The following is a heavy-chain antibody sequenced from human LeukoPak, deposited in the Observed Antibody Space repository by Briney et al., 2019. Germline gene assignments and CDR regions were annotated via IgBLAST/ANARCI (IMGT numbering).Heavy chain of an antibody. CDR1: GFTVSGDS. J-gene: IGHJ4*02. D-gene: IGHD3-10*01. V-gene: IGHV3-53*01. CDR2: IYSGDNT. CDR3: ATVSGGDYFDY. Sequence: GGSLRLSCAASGFTVSGDSMSWVRQAPGKGLEWVSLIYSGDNTYYADSVKGRFTISRDNSKNTLYLQMNSLRAEDTAMYYCATVSGGDYFDYWGQGTLVTVSS.